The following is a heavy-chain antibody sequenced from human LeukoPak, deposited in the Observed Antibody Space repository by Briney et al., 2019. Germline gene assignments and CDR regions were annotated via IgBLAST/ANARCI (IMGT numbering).Heavy chain of an antibody. CDR1: GGSISSGGYY. CDR3: AGKYYYDSSGYYIFDY. D-gene: IGHD3-22*01. V-gene: IGHV4-31*03. CDR2: IYYSGST. Sequence: SQTLSLTCSVSGGSISSGGYYWNWLRQHPGRGLEWIGYIYYSGSTYYNPSLKSRLTISVDTSKNQFSVKLSSVTAEDTAVYFCAGKYYYDSSGYYIFDYWGQGTLVTVSS. J-gene: IGHJ4*02.